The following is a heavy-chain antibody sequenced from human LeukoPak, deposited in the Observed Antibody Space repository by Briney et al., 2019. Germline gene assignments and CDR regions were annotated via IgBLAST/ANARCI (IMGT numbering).Heavy chain of an antibody. J-gene: IGHJ6*02. CDR3: ARVAQWFGAATRDYYYGMDV. CDR2: IIPIFGTA. D-gene: IGHD3-10*01. V-gene: IGHV1-69*01. CDR1: GGTFSSYA. Sequence: PVKVSCKASGGTFSSYAISWVRQAPGQGLEWMGGIIPIFGTANYAQKFQGRVTITADESTSTAYMELSSLRSEDTAVYYCARVAQWFGAATRDYYYGMDVWGQGTTVTVSS.